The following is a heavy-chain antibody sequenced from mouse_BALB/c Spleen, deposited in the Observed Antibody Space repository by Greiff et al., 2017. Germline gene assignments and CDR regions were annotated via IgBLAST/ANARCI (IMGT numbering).Heavy chain of an antibody. J-gene: IGHJ3*01. CDR2: IRLKSDNYAT. D-gene: IGHD2-4*01. CDR3: TGGDDYGAY. Sequence: EVKLVESGGGLVQPGGSMKLSCVASGFTFSSYWMSWVRQSPEKGLEWVAEIRLKSDNYATHYAESVKGKFTISRDDSKSRLYLQMNSLRAEDTGIYYCTGGDDYGAYWGQGTLVTVSA. V-gene: IGHV6-6*02. CDR1: GFTFSSYW.